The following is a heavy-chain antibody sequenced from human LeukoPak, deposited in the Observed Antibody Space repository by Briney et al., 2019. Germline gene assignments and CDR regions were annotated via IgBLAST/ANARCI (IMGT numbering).Heavy chain of an antibody. Sequence: SETLSLTCTVSGGSISYYYWSWIRRSPGKGLEWIGYIYYSGTTNYNPSLKSRVTISVDTSKNQFSLQLRSVTAADTAVYYCAREDPQTTVPEGMDVWGQGTTVTVSS. CDR2: IYYSGTT. J-gene: IGHJ6*02. D-gene: IGHD4-17*01. V-gene: IGHV4-59*01. CDR1: GGSISYYY. CDR3: AREDPQTTVPEGMDV.